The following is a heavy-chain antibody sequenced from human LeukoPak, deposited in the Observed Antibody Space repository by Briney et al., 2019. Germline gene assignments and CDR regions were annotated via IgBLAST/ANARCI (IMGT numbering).Heavy chain of an antibody. V-gene: IGHV1-3*01. D-gene: IGHD6-19*01. CDR3: ARARSSGWYDY. CDR2: INAGNGNT. CDR1: GYTFTSYA. Sequence: ASVKVSCKASGYTFTSYAMHWVRQAPGQRLEWMGWINAGNGNTKYSQKFQGGVTITRDTSASTAYMELNSLRSEDTAVYYCARARSSGWYDYWGQGTLVTVSS. J-gene: IGHJ4*02.